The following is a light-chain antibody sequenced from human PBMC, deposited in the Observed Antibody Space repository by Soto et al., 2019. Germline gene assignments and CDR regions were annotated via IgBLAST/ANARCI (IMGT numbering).Light chain of an antibody. CDR1: SGSLATNY. CDR2: EDD. V-gene: IGLV6-57*02. Sequence: NFMLTQPHSVSASPGKTVTISCTGSSGSLATNYVKWYQQRPGSAPTTVIYEDDHRPSGVPDRFSGSIDSSSNSASLTNSGLKTEDEADYYCQSYVTSKHVVFGEGTKLTV. CDR3: QSYVTSKHVV. J-gene: IGLJ2*01.